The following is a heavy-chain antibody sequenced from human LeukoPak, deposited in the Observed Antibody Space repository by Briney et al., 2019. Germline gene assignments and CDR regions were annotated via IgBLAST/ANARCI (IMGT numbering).Heavy chain of an antibody. V-gene: IGHV4-4*07. CDR2: IYTSGST. CDR1: GGSISSYY. J-gene: IGHJ3*02. D-gene: IGHD2-21*02. CDR3: ARVGYPTQRRVLSAVTVPTAGAFDI. Sequence: SETLSLTCTVSGGSISSYYWSWIRQPAGKGLEWTGRIYTSGSTNYNPSLKSRVTISVDTSKNQFSLRLNSVTAADTAVYYCARVGYPTQRRVLSAVTVPTAGAFDIWGQGTLVTVSS.